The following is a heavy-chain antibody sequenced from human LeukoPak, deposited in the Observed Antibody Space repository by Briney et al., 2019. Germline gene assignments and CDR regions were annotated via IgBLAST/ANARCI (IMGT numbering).Heavy chain of an antibody. V-gene: IGHV4-39*01. Sequence: PSETLSLTCTVSGGSISSSGYYWGCIRQPPEKGLEWIGSIYGPGSTYYNPSLKSRVTMSVDMSKNQFSLKLSSVTAADTAVYYCARHPTVTTFYVHQWGQGTLVTVSS. D-gene: IGHD4-17*01. CDR2: IYGPGST. CDR1: GGSISSSGYY. CDR3: ARHPTVTTFYVHQ. J-gene: IGHJ1*01.